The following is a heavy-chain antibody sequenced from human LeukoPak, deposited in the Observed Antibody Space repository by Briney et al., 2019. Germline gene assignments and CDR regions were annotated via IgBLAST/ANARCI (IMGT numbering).Heavy chain of an antibody. D-gene: IGHD3-22*01. CDR3: AKITLIVALRDAFDI. V-gene: IGHV1-2*02. Sequence: GASVKVSCKASGYTFTGYYMHWVRQAPGQGLEWMGWINPNSGGTNYAQKFQGRVTMTRDTSISTAYMELSRLRSDDTAVYYCAKITLIVALRDAFDIRGQGTMVTVSS. CDR1: GYTFTGYY. CDR2: INPNSGGT. J-gene: IGHJ3*02.